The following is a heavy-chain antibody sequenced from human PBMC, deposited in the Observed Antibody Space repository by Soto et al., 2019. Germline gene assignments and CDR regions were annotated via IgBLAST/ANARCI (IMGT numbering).Heavy chain of an antibody. CDR1: GFTFSSYS. D-gene: IGHD4-4*01. Sequence: EVQLVESGGGLVKPGGSLRLSCAASGFTFSSYSMNWVRQAPGKGLEWVSSIISSSSYIYYADSVKGRFTISRDNAKNSLYLQMNSLRAEDTAVYYCARDLGSEDYSNLYYYYYYYMDVWGKGTTVTVSS. V-gene: IGHV3-21*01. J-gene: IGHJ6*03. CDR2: IISSSSYI. CDR3: ARDLGSEDYSNLYYYYYYYMDV.